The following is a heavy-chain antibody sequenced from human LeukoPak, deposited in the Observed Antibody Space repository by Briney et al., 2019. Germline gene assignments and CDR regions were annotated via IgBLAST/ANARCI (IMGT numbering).Heavy chain of an antibody. Sequence: SETLSLTCTVSGGSISSNYWSWIRQPPGKGLEWIGYIYTSGSTNYNPSLKSRVTISVDTSKNQFSLKLSSVTAADTAVYYCARQEAYCGGDCYSYYFDYWGQGTLVTVSS. CDR2: IYTSGST. CDR3: ARQEAYCGGDCYSYYFDY. D-gene: IGHD2-21*02. J-gene: IGHJ4*02. CDR1: GGSISSNY. V-gene: IGHV4-4*09.